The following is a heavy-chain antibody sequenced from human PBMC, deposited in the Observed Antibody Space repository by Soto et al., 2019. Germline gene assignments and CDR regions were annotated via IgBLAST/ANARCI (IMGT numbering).Heavy chain of an antibody. J-gene: IGHJ4*02. CDR2: IIPILGIA. Sequence: QVQLVQSGAEVKKPGSSVKVSCKASGGTFSSYTISWVRQAPGQGLEWMGRIIPILGIANYAQKFQGRVTITADKSTSTAYMELRSLRSEDTAVYYCARDPDFRYYHFWSGPYYFDYWGQGTLVTVSS. CDR3: ARDPDFRYYHFWSGPYYFDY. CDR1: GGTFSSYT. V-gene: IGHV1-69*08. D-gene: IGHD3-3*01.